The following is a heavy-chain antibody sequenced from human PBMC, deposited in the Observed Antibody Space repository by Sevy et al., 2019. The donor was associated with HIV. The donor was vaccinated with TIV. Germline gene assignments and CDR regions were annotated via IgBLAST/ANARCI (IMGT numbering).Heavy chain of an antibody. V-gene: IGHV3-23*01. Sequence: GGSLRLSCPTSGFSFYTYAMTWVRRAPGKGLEWVASITDNGAKTFYADSVKGRFTISRDNSQSTLFLHMNSLRGDDTAVYFCAKTEYTSGWFYWGQGTLVTVSS. D-gene: IGHD6-19*01. J-gene: IGHJ4*02. CDR2: ITDNGAKT. CDR3: AKTEYTSGWFY. CDR1: GFSFYTYA.